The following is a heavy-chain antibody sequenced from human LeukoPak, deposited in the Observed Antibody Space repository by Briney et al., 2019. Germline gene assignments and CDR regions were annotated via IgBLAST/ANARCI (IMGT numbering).Heavy chain of an antibody. CDR1: GFSFSTYD. J-gene: IGHJ4*02. Sequence: PGGSLRLSCAASGFSFSTYDMNWVRQAPGKGLEWVSYIDTSGRRIYYADSVKGRLTISRDNARNSLYLQMNSLRDEDTAVYYCARDSYGSSGYYYVSDYWGQGTLVTVSS. D-gene: IGHD3-22*01. CDR3: ARDSYGSSGYYYVSDY. V-gene: IGHV3-48*03. CDR2: IDTSGRRI.